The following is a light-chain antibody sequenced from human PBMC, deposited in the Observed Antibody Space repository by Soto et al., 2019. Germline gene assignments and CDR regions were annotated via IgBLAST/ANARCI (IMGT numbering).Light chain of an antibody. CDR1: QSVSSY. J-gene: IGKJ5*01. Sequence: EIVLTQSPATLSLSPGEIATLSCRASQSVSSYLAWYQQKPGQAPRLLIYDASNRATGIPARFSGSGSGTDFTLTISSLEPEDFAVYYCQQRSNWPVTFGQGTRMEI. CDR2: DAS. V-gene: IGKV3-11*01. CDR3: QQRSNWPVT.